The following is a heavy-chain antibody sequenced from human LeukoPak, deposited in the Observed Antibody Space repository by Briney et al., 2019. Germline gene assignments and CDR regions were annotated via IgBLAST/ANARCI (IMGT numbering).Heavy chain of an antibody. V-gene: IGHV3-74*01. CDR2: IKSDGSST. D-gene: IGHD4-17*01. CDR3: TTDPGDYEIY. J-gene: IGHJ4*02. CDR1: VFTFSRYL. Sequence: PGGSLRLSCAASVFTFSRYLMQWVPQAPGKGLVWLSRIKSDGSSTTYAASVKGRFTISRDNAKNTLYLQMNSLRAEDTAVYYCTTDPGDYEIYWGQGTLVTVSS.